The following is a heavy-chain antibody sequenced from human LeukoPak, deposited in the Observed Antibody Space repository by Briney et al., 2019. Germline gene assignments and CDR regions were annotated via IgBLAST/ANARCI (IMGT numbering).Heavy chain of an antibody. D-gene: IGHD6-19*01. Sequence: PGGSLRLSCAASGLTFSSYRMNWVRQAPGKGLEWVSSITSSSSYIYYADSVKGRFTISRDNAKNSLYLQMNSLRAEDTAVYYCAKVTVAGPGYFDYWGQGTLVTVSS. CDR3: AKVTVAGPGYFDY. CDR1: GLTFSSYR. V-gene: IGHV3-21*01. J-gene: IGHJ4*02. CDR2: ITSSSSYI.